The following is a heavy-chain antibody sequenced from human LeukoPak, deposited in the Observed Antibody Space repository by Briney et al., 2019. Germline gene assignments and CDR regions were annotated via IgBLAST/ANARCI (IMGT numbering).Heavy chain of an antibody. Sequence: PGGSLRLSCAASGFTFSDYYMSWIRQAPGKGLEWVSYISSSGSTIYYADSVKGRFTISRDNAKNSLYLQMNSLRAEDTAVYYCARDQKAAVVPAARSDYWGQGTLVTVSS. V-gene: IGHV3-11*04. CDR1: GFTFSDYY. CDR3: ARDQKAAVVPAARSDY. D-gene: IGHD2-2*01. CDR2: ISSSGSTI. J-gene: IGHJ4*02.